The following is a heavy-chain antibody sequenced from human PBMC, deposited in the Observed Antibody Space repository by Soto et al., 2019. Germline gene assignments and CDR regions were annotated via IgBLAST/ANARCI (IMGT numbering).Heavy chain of an antibody. Sequence: QVQLVQSGAEVKKPGSSVKVSCKASGGTFSSYAISWVRQAPGQGLEWMGGIIPIFGTANYAQKFQGRFTNTADESTNTGDRELSSLRSEDTAVYYCARAQVVNTRQGWFDPCGQGTLVAVSS. V-gene: IGHV1-69*01. J-gene: IGHJ5*02. D-gene: IGHD3-22*01. CDR2: IIPIFGTA. CDR1: GGTFSSYA. CDR3: ARAQVVNTRQGWFDP.